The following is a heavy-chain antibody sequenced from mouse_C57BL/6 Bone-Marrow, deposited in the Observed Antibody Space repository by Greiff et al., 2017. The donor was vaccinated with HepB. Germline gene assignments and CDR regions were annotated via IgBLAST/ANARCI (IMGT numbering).Heavy chain of an antibody. CDR2: IYPGDGDT. D-gene: IGHD1-1*01. Sequence: QVQLQQSGPELVKPGASVKISCKASGYAFSSSWMNWVKQRPGKGLEWIGRIYPGDGDTNYNGKLKGKATLTADKSSSTAYMQLSSLTSDDSAVYFCARFPIYYYGSSYGDYWGQGTSVTVSS. V-gene: IGHV1-82*01. J-gene: IGHJ4*01. CDR3: ARFPIYYYGSSYGDY. CDR1: GYAFSSSW.